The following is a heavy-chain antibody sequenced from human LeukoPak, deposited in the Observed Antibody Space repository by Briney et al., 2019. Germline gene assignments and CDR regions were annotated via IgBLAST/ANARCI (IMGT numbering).Heavy chain of an antibody. J-gene: IGHJ4*02. Sequence: ASVKVSCKASGYTFTSYYMHWVRQAPGQGLEWMGIINPSGGSTSYAQKFQGRVTTARDTSTSTVYMELSSLRSEDTAVYYCARGSVGYCSGGSCYTYYFDYWGQGTLVTVSS. V-gene: IGHV1-46*01. CDR3: ARGSVGYCSGGSCYTYYFDY. CDR1: GYTFTSYY. D-gene: IGHD2-15*01. CDR2: INPSGGST.